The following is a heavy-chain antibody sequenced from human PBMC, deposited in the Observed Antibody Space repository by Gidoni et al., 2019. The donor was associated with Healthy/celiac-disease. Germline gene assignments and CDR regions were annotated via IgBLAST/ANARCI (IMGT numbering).Heavy chain of an antibody. CDR2: ISSSSSYI. V-gene: IGHV3-21*01. CDR1: GLTFSTYS. CDR3: ARGIPYCGGDCYLEENTNFDY. J-gene: IGHJ4*02. Sequence: ELQLVESGGGLVMPGGSLRFPCAASGLTFSTYSMHAVRQAPGKGLEWVSSISSSSSYIYYADSVKGRFTISRDNAKNSLYLQMNSLRAEDTAVYYCARGIPYCGGDCYLEENTNFDYWGQGTLVTVSS. D-gene: IGHD2-21*01.